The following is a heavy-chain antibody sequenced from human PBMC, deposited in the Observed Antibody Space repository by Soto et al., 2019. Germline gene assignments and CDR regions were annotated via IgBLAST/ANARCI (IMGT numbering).Heavy chain of an antibody. CDR3: ARLPKGSLVTA. CDR2: ISSNGDIT. V-gene: IGHV3-48*02. Sequence: LVESGGGLVHPGESLRLSCEGSGFRFSDHSMNWVRQAPGKGLQWISYISSNGDITYYADSVKGRFTVSRDNAHNAMFLQMNSLRDDDTAKYYCARLPKGSLVTAWGQGARVTVSS. D-gene: IGHD2-21*02. CDR1: GFRFSDHS. J-gene: IGHJ4*02.